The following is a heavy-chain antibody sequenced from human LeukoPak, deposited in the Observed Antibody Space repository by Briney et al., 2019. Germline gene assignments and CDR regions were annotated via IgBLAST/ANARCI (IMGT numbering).Heavy chain of an antibody. Sequence: PGGSLRLSCAASGFTFTSYSMNWVRQAPGRGLEWVSSIRFTGSYIYYADSVKGRFTISRDDAKNLLSLQMISLRVEDTAVYYCARACHVKGGEYAYFQHWGQGTLVTVSS. V-gene: IGHV3-21*01. CDR1: GFTFTSYS. J-gene: IGHJ1*01. D-gene: IGHD4-17*01. CDR3: ARACHVKGGEYAYFQH. CDR2: IRFTGSYI.